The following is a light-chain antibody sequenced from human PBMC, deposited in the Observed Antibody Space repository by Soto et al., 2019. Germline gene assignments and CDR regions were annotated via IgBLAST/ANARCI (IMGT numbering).Light chain of an antibody. CDR2: EVS. V-gene: IGLV2-14*01. Sequence: QSALTQPASVSGSPGQSITISCTGSTSDVGSSNYVSWYQQHPGEAPKRILYEVSHRPSGVSDRFSGSKSGNTASLTVSWLQDEDEAGYYCSSYTIITPPFGFGSGTKLT. CDR3: SSYTIITPPFG. J-gene: IGLJ1*01. CDR1: TSDVGSSNY.